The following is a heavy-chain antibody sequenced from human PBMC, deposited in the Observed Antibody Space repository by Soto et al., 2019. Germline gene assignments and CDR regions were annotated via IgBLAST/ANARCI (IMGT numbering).Heavy chain of an antibody. CDR3: ARDSYCSGGSCYPFDYYYYGMDV. CDR2: INPSGGST. CDR1: GYTFTSYY. Sequence: ASVKVSCKASGYTFTSYYMHWARQAPGQGLEWMGIINPSGGSTSYAQKFQGRVTMTRDTSTSTVYMELSSLRSEDTAVYYCARDSYCSGGSCYPFDYYYYGMDVWGQGTTVTVSS. D-gene: IGHD2-15*01. J-gene: IGHJ6*02. V-gene: IGHV1-46*01.